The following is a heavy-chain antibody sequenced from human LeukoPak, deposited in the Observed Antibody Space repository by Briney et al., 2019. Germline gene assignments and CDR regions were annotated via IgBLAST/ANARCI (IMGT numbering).Heavy chain of an antibody. CDR2: ISGSGGST. J-gene: IGHJ3*02. Sequence: PGGSLRLSCAASGFTFSSYAMSWVLQAPGKGLEWVSAISGSGGSTYYADSVKGRFTISRDNSKNTLYLQMNSLRAEDTAVYYCAKDGGYSYAYDAFDIWGQGTMVTVSS. CDR3: AKDGGYSYAYDAFDI. D-gene: IGHD5-18*01. CDR1: GFTFSSYA. V-gene: IGHV3-23*01.